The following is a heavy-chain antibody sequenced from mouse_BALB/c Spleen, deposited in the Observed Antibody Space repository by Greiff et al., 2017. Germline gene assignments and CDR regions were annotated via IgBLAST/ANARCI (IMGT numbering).Heavy chain of an antibody. J-gene: IGHJ4*01. V-gene: IGHV3-6*02. CDR3: ARSWDGMDY. D-gene: IGHD4-1*01. CDR2: ISYDGSN. Sequence: VQLKESGPGLVKPSQSLSLTCSVTGYSITSGYYWNWIRQFPGNKLEWMGYISYDGSNNYNPSLKNRIPITRDTSKNQFFLKLNSVTTEDTATYYCARSWDGMDYWGQGTSVTVSS. CDR1: GYSITSGYY.